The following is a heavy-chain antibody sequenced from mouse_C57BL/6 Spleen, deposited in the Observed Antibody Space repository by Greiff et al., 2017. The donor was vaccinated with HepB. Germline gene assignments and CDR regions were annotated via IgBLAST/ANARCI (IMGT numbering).Heavy chain of an antibody. D-gene: IGHD2-3*01. CDR1: GYSITSGYY. CDR3: ARDQGGYDGYPWFAY. CDR2: ISYDGSN. Sequence: EVQRVESGPGLVKPSQSLSLTCSVTGYSITSGYYWNWIRQFPGNKLEWMGYISYDGSNNYNPSLKNRISITRDTSKNQFFLKLNSVTTEDTATYYCARDQGGYDGYPWFAYWGQGTLVTVSA. V-gene: IGHV3-6*01. J-gene: IGHJ3*01.